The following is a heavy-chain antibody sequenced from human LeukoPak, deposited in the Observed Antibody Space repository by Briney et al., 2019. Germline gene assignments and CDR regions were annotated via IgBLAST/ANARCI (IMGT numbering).Heavy chain of an antibody. CDR3: ARSGPAAIRSLYYYYGMDV. J-gene: IGHJ6*04. V-gene: IGHV4-31*03. Sequence: SQTLSLTCTVSGGSISSGGYYWSWIRQHPGKGLEWIGYIYYSGSTYYNPSLESRVTISVDTSKNQFSLKLSSVTAADTAVYYCARSGPAAIRSLYYYYGMDVWGKGTTVIVSS. CDR1: GGSISSGGYY. D-gene: IGHD2-2*01. CDR2: IYYSGST.